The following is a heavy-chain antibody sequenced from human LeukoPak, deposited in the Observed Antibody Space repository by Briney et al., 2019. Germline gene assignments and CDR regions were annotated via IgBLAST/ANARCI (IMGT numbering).Heavy chain of an antibody. CDR2: ISAYNGNT. Sequence: ASVTVSCKASGYTFTSYGISWVRQAPGQGLEGMGWISAYNGNTNYAQKLQGRVTMTTDTSTSTAYMELRSLRSDDTAVYYCARVGGVVVATTQRDAFDIWGQGTMVTVSS. D-gene: IGHD2-15*01. V-gene: IGHV1-18*01. J-gene: IGHJ3*02. CDR3: ARVGGVVVATTQRDAFDI. CDR1: GYTFTSYG.